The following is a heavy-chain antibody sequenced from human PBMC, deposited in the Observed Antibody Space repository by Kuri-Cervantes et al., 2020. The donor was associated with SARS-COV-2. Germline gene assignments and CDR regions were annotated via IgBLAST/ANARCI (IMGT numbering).Heavy chain of an antibody. Sequence: GGSLRLSCAASGFTFSSYGMHWVRQAPGKGLEWVAVISYDGSNKYYADSVKGRFTISRDNSKNSLYLQMNSLRAEDTAVYYCASPSGPYQLLPFDYWGQGTLVTVSS. J-gene: IGHJ4*02. CDR3: ASPSGPYQLLPFDY. V-gene: IGHV3-30*03. CDR1: GFTFSSYG. CDR2: ISYDGSNK. D-gene: IGHD2-2*01.